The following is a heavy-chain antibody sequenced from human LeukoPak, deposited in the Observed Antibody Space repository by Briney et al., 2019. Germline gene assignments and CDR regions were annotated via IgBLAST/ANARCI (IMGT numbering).Heavy chain of an antibody. Sequence: GGSLRLSCAASGFTFSNAWMSWVRQAPGKGLEWVGRIKSKTDGGTTDYAAPVKGRFTISRDDSKNTLYLQMNSLKTEDTAVYYCTTDLGRSGGSCYSFWGQGTLVTVSS. CDR2: IKSKTDGGTT. CDR3: TTDLGRSGGSCYSF. J-gene: IGHJ4*02. CDR1: GFTFSNAW. D-gene: IGHD2-15*01. V-gene: IGHV3-15*01.